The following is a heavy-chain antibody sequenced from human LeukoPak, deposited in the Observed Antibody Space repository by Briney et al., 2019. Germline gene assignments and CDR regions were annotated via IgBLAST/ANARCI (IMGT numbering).Heavy chain of an antibody. J-gene: IGHJ4*02. V-gene: IGHV1-2*02. D-gene: IGHD1-26*01. Sequence: ASVKVSCKASGYTFTGYYMHWVRQAPGQGLEWMGWINPNSGGTNYAQKFQVRVTMTRDTSISTAYMELSRLTSDDTAVYYCAKEGYDGSYFRLDFWGQGTLVTVSS. CDR2: INPNSGGT. CDR1: GYTFTGYY. CDR3: AKEGYDGSYFRLDF.